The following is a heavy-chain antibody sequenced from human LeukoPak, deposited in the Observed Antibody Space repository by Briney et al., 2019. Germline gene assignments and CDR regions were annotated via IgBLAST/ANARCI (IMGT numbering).Heavy chain of an antibody. J-gene: IGHJ5*02. Sequence: SETLSLTCNVSGTSFTHYYWSWIRQTPEKGLEWVGQINHSGDTSYNPSLRSRVTLSVDSSKNQFSLKVTSVPAADTGVYYWERGPGTVGLSPWGQGTLVTVSS. CDR3: ERGPGTVGLSP. CDR2: INHSGDT. D-gene: IGHD1/OR15-1a*01. CDR1: GTSFTHYY. V-gene: IGHV4-34*01.